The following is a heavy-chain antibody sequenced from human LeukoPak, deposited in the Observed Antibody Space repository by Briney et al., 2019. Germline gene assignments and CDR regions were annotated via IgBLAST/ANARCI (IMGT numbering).Heavy chain of an antibody. CDR3: ARGRTSSWYFDY. D-gene: IGHD6-13*01. CDR1: GFTFSAYN. V-gene: IGHV3-48*02. J-gene: IGHJ4*02. Sequence: GGSLRLSCAASGFTFSAYNMNWVRQAPGKGLEWISFITSSSSTMYYADSVKSRFTISRDNAKNSLYLQMISLRDEDTAVYYCARGRTSSWYFDYWGQGTLVTVSS. CDR2: ITSSSSTM.